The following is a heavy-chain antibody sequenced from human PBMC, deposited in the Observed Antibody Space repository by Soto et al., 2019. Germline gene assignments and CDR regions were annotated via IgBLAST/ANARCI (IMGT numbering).Heavy chain of an antibody. J-gene: IGHJ6*02. D-gene: IGHD4-17*01. CDR2: ISYDGSNK. V-gene: IGHV3-30-3*01. CDR1: GFTFSSYA. CDR3: ARAGAVTTDYYYYGMDV. Sequence: GSLRLSCAASGFTFSSYAMHWVRQAPGKGLEWVAVISYDGSNKYYADSVKGRFTISRDNSEETLYLQMNSLRADDTAVYYCARAGAVTTDYYYYGMDVWGQGTTVTVSS.